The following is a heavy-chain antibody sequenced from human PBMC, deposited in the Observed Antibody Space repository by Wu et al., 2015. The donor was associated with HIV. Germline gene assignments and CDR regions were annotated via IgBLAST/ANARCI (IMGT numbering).Heavy chain of an antibody. CDR2: INPNSGGT. V-gene: IGHV1-2*02. CDR1: GYTFTGYY. J-gene: IGHJ4*02. CDR3: ARDIYCSGGSCTDY. Sequence: QVQLVQSGAEVKKPGASVKVSCKASGYTFTGYYMHWVRQAPGQGLEWMGWINPNSGGTNYAQKFQGRVTMTRDTSISTAYMELSRLRSDDTAVYYCARDIYCSGGSCTDYWGQGNAGSPSPQ. D-gene: IGHD2-15*01.